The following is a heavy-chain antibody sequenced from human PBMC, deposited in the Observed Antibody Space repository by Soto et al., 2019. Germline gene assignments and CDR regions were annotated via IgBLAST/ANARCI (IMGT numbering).Heavy chain of an antibody. J-gene: IGHJ3*02. CDR3: ASRYIPGPDI. CDR2: ISGSGGNT. V-gene: IGHV3-23*01. D-gene: IGHD3-16*02. CDR1: GFTFSSYS. Sequence: GGSLRLSCAASGFTFSSYSMSWVRQAPGKGLEWVSGISGSGGNTFYADSVKGRFTISRDNSKNTLYLQMNSLRVEDTAVYYCASRYIPGPDIWGQGTMVTVSS.